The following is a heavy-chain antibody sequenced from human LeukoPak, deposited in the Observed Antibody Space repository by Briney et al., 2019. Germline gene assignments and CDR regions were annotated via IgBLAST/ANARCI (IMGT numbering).Heavy chain of an antibody. J-gene: IGHJ5*02. CDR2: ISGSGGST. CDR3: AKDPYYCSSTSCYISTNWFDP. V-gene: IGHV3-23*01. CDR1: GFTFSSYA. Sequence: GGSLRLSCAASGFTFSSYAMSWVRQAPGKGLEWVSAISGSGGSTYYADSVKGRFTISGDNSKNTLYLQMNSLRAEDTAVYYCAKDPYYCSSTSCYISTNWFDPWGQGTLVTVSS. D-gene: IGHD2-2*02.